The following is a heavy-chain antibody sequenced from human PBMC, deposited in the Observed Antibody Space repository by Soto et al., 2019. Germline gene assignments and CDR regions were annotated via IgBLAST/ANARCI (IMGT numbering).Heavy chain of an antibody. J-gene: IGHJ3*02. CDR3: ARVRGYCSGGSWKGGGIDI. CDR2: ISSSSSYI. V-gene: IGHV3-21*01. D-gene: IGHD2-15*01. CDR1: GFTFSSYS. Sequence: GVSLRLSCAASGFTFSSYSMNWVRQASGKGKEWVSSISSSSSYIYYADSVKGRFTISRDNAKNSLYLQMNSLRAEDTAVYYCARVRGYCSGGSWKGGGIDIWGQGIMVTVSS.